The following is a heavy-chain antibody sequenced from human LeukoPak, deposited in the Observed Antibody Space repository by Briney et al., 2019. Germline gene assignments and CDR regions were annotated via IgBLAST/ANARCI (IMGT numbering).Heavy chain of an antibody. J-gene: IGHJ6*03. Sequence: GGSLRLSCAASGFTFSSYWMSWVRQAPGKGLEWVANIKQDGSEKYYVDSVKGRFTISRDNAKNSLYLQMNSLRAEDTAVYYCARDNRYDSLRQAYYYYYMDVWGKGTTVTVSS. D-gene: IGHD3-22*01. CDR2: IKQDGSEK. CDR1: GFTFSSYW. V-gene: IGHV3-7*01. CDR3: ARDNRYDSLRQAYYYYYMDV.